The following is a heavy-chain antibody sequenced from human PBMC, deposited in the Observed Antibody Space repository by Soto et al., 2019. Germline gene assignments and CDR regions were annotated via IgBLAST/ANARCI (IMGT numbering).Heavy chain of an antibody. D-gene: IGHD1-1*01. Sequence: GGSLRLSCPGSGFTFSTYAMSWVRQAPGKGLEWVSVISGSGGSTYYADSVKGRFTISRDNSKNTLYLQMNSLRAEDTAVYYCAREVNGTFDYWGQGTLVTVSS. CDR1: GFTFSTYA. CDR2: ISGSGGST. V-gene: IGHV3-23*01. CDR3: AREVNGTFDY. J-gene: IGHJ4*02.